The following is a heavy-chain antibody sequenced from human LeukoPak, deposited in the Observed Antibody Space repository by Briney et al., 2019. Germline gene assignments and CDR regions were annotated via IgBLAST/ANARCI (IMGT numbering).Heavy chain of an antibody. CDR1: GVTFSSYA. D-gene: IGHD6-19*01. CDR3: ATGYSAWSFGY. J-gene: IGHJ4*02. CDR2: ISYDGSNK. Sequence: GGSLRLSCAASGVTFSSYAMYWGRQAPGKGLDWVAVISYDGSNKYYADSVKGRFTISRDNSKNTLYLQMNSLRAEDTAMYFCATGYSAWSFGYWGQGTLVTVSS. V-gene: IGHV3-30-3*01.